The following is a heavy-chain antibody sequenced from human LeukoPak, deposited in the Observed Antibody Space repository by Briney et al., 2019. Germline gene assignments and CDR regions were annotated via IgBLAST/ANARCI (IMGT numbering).Heavy chain of an antibody. CDR1: GFTFSSYS. CDR3: ARFRSSVAGIRLFDY. CDR2: ISSSSSYI. Sequence: NPGGSLRLSCAASGFTFSSYSMNWVRQAPGKGLEWVSSISSSSSYIYYADSAKGRFTISRDNAKNSLYLQMNSLRAEDTAVYYCARFRSSVAGIRLFDYWGQGTLVTVSS. V-gene: IGHV3-21*01. D-gene: IGHD6-19*01. J-gene: IGHJ4*02.